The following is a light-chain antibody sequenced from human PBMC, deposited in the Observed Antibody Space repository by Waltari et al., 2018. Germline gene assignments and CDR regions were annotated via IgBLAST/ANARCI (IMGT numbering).Light chain of an antibody. V-gene: IGLV1-44*01. CDR2: SNN. J-gene: IGLJ2*01. Sequence: QSVLTQPPSASGTPGQRVTISCSGSSSTIGRNPENWYQQLTGTAPKLLIYSNNQRPSGVPDRFSGSKSGTSASLAISGLQSEDEAEYFCASWDDSLNGVVFGGGTKLTVL. CDR3: ASWDDSLNGVV. CDR1: SSTIGRNP.